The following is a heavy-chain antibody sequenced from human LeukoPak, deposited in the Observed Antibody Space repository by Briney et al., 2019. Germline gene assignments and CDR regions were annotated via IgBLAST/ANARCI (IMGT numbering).Heavy chain of an antibody. V-gene: IGHV1-46*01. D-gene: IGHD1-1*01. Sequence: ASVKVSCKASGYTFTGYYMHWVRQAPGQGLEWMGIINPSGGSTSYAQKFQGRVTMTRDTSTSTVYMELSSLRSEDTAVYYCARDDGTAHYGMDVWGQGTTVTVSS. CDR2: INPSGGST. CDR3: ARDDGTAHYGMDV. J-gene: IGHJ6*02. CDR1: GYTFTGYY.